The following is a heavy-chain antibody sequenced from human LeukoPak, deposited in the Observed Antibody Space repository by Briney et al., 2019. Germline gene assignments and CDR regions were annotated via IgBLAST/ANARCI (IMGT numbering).Heavy chain of an antibody. CDR3: ARAKGDRYDFWSGYGPNWFDP. D-gene: IGHD3-3*01. V-gene: IGHV4-34*01. CDR1: GGSFSGYY. Sequence: SETLSLTCAVYGGSFSGYYWSWIRQPPGKGPEWIGEINHSGSTNYNPSLKSRVTISVDTSKNQFSLKLSSVTAADTAVYYCARAKGDRYDFWSGYGPNWFDPWGQGTLVTVSS. J-gene: IGHJ5*02. CDR2: INHSGST.